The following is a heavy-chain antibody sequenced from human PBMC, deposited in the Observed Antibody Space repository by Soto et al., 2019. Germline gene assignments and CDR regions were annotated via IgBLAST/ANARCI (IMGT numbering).Heavy chain of an antibody. J-gene: IGHJ5*02. Sequence: QITLKESGPPLVKPTQTLTLTCTFSGFSLSTSGVAVGWIRQPPGKALEWLALIYWDDDKRYSPSLKSRLTITKDTSKNQVVLTMTNMDPVDTATYYCAHRPPERGLPTFDPWGQGTLVTVSS. CDR3: AHRPPERGLPTFDP. CDR2: IYWDDDK. V-gene: IGHV2-5*02. D-gene: IGHD1-1*01. CDR1: GFSLSTSGVA.